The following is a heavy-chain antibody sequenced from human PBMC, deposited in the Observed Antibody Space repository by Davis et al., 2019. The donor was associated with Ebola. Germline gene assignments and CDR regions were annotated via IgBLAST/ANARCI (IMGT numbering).Heavy chain of an antibody. CDR2: TFYTSEWHT. CDR1: GDSVSSGG. V-gene: IGHV6-1*01. Sequence: HSQTLSLTCVISGDSVSSGGWNWIRQSPSRGLEWLGRTFYTSEWHTDYAESVKSRISINPDTSKNQFSLQLNSVTPEDTALYYCARGWLRRGLDAWGEGTAVTVSS. CDR3: ARGWLRRGLDA. D-gene: IGHD3-10*01. J-gene: IGHJ6*04.